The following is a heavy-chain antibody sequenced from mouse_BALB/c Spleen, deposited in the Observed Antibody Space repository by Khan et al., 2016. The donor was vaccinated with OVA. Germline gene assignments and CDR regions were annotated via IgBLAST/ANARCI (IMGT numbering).Heavy chain of an antibody. Sequence: QVQLKESGPGLVAPSQSLSITCTVSGFSLTDYAVSWIRQPPGKGLEWLGVIWGGGSKYYNSALKSRLSISKDNSKSQVFLKMNSLQTDDTAMYYCAKDPPYYAIDYWGQGTSVTGSS. CDR1: GFSLTDYA. CDR3: AKDPPYYAIDY. J-gene: IGHJ4*01. CDR2: IWGGGSK. V-gene: IGHV2-6-5*01.